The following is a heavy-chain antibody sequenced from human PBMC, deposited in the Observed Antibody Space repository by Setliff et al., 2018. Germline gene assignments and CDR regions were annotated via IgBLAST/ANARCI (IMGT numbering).Heavy chain of an antibody. CDR3: ARGALYYDSSGYYPDY. V-gene: IGHV1-2*06. CDR2: INPNSGGT. J-gene: IGHJ4*02. CDR1: GGTFNSYG. Sequence: RASVKVSCKASGGTFNSYGIDWVRQAPGQGLEWMGRINPNSGGTNYAQKFQGRVTMTRDTSISTVYMELSRLRSDDTAVYYCARGALYYDSSGYYPDYWGQGTLVTVSS. D-gene: IGHD3-22*01.